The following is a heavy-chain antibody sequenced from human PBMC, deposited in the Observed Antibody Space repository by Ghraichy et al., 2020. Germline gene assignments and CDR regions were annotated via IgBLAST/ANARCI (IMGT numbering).Heavy chain of an antibody. CDR2: IYYSGST. J-gene: IGHJ4*02. CDR3: ARGSMNSSGYYGIWRPLSAPIDY. CDR1: GGSISSGGYY. Sequence: SQTLSLTCTVSGGSISSGGYYWSWIRQHPGKGLEWIGYIYYSGSTYYNPSLKSRVTISVDTSKNQFSLKLSSVTAADTAVYYCARGSMNSSGYYGIWRPLSAPIDYWGQGTLVTVSS. V-gene: IGHV4-31*03. D-gene: IGHD3-22*01.